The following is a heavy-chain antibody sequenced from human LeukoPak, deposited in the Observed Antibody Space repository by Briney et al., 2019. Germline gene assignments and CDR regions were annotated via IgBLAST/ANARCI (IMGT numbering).Heavy chain of an antibody. CDR3: ARRENSGGLTFDY. CDR1: GYTFTSYD. D-gene: IGHD6-25*01. CDR2: MNPNSGNT. J-gene: IGHJ4*02. Sequence: VASVKVSCKASGYTFTSYDINWVRQATGQGLEWMGWMNPNSGNTGYAQKFQGRVTITADKSTSTASMELSSLRSEDTAVYYCARRENSGGLTFDYWGQGTLVTVSS. V-gene: IGHV1-8*03.